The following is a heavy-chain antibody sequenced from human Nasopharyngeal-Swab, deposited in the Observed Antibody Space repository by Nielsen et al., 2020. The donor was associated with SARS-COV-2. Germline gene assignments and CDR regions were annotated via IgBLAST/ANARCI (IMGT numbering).Heavy chain of an antibody. J-gene: IGHJ4*02. D-gene: IGHD6-19*01. V-gene: IGHV3-9*01. CDR2: ISWNSGSI. CDR3: AKDTSIAVAGVDY. Sequence: SLKISCAASGFTFDDYAMHWVRQAPGKGLEWVSGISWNSGSIGYADSVKGRFTISGDNAKNSLYLQMNSLRTEDTALYYCAKDTSIAVAGVDYWGQGTLVTVSS. CDR1: GFTFDDYA.